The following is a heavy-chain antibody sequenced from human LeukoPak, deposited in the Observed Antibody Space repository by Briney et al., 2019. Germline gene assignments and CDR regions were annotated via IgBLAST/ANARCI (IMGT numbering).Heavy chain of an antibody. V-gene: IGHV3-48*02. D-gene: IGHD6-13*01. J-gene: IGHJ4*02. CDR1: GFTLSSHS. CDR2: ICSGSCSI. CDR3: ARGLAAAQTSFDY. Sequence: GGSLRLSCAASGFTLSSHSMNWVRQAPGKGLERVSYICSGSCSIFYADSVKGRFTISRDNAKNSLYLQMNSLRDEDTAVYYCARGLAAAQTSFDYWGQGTLVTVSS.